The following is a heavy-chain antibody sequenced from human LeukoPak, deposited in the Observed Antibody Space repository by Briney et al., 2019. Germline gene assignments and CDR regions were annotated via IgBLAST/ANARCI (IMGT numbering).Heavy chain of an antibody. CDR3: VKDRRITMVRGVIINYGMDV. Sequence: PGGSLRLSCAASGFTFSSYAMSWVRQAPGKGLEYVSAISSNGGSTYYADSVKGRFTISRDNSKNTLYLQMSSLRAEDTAVYYCVKDRRITMVRGVIINYGMDVWGQGTTVTVSS. CDR1: GFTFSSYA. CDR2: ISSNGGST. J-gene: IGHJ6*02. V-gene: IGHV3-64D*09. D-gene: IGHD3-10*01.